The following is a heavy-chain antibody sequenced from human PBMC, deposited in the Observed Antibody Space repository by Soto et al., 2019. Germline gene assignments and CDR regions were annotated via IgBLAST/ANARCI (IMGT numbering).Heavy chain of an antibody. J-gene: IGHJ4*02. Sequence: SETLSLTCAVYGGSFSGYYGSWIRQPPGKGLEWIGEINHSGSTNYNPSLKSRVTISVDTSKNQFSLKLSSVTAADTAVYYCARVRDYDFWSGYYGFDYWGQGTLVTVSS. CDR2: INHSGST. V-gene: IGHV4-34*01. CDR1: GGSFSGYY. D-gene: IGHD3-3*01. CDR3: ARVRDYDFWSGYYGFDY.